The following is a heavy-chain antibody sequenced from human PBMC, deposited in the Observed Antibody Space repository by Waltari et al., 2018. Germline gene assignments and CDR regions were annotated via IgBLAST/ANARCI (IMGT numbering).Heavy chain of an antibody. CDR2: ILSGGST. CDR1: GLTLSSYA. D-gene: IGHD2-21*01. J-gene: IGHJ3*02. Sequence: EVQLLESGGGLVQPGGSMRLSSAVPGLTLSSYAIICARQTPGKGLEWVSAILSGGSTYYADSVKGRFTISRDNSKNTLYLLMNSLRADDTAIYYCAKGYGGGDFPTIWGQGTMVTVSP. CDR3: AKGYGGGDFPTI. V-gene: IGHV3-23*01.